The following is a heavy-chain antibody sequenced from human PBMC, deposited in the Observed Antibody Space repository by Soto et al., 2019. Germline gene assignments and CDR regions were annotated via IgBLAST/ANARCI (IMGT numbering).Heavy chain of an antibody. Sequence: GESLKLSCKGSGYSFTSYWIGWVRQMPGKGLEWMGIIYPGDSDTRYSPSFQGQVTISADKSISTAYLQWSSLKASDTAMYYCARHLSLYYYDSSGYYLDYYYYGMDVWGQGTTVTVSS. D-gene: IGHD3-22*01. J-gene: IGHJ6*02. CDR2: IYPGDSDT. V-gene: IGHV5-51*01. CDR1: GYSFTSYW. CDR3: ARHLSLYYYDSSGYYLDYYYYGMDV.